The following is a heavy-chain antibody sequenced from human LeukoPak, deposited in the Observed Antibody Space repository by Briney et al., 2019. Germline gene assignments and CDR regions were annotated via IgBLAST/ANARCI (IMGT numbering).Heavy chain of an antibody. V-gene: IGHV1-18*01. D-gene: IGHD6-19*01. CDR3: ARDYSSGWYRVTRFDY. CDR1: GYTFTSYG. Sequence: ASVKVSCRASGYTFTSYGISWVRQAPGQGLEWMGWISAYNGNTNYAQKLQGRVTMTTDTSTSTAYMELRSLRSDDTAVYYCARDYSSGWYRVTRFDYWGQGTLVTVSS. CDR2: ISAYNGNT. J-gene: IGHJ4*02.